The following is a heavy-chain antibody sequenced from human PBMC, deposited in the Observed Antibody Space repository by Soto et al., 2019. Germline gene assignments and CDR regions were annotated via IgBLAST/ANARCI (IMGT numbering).Heavy chain of an antibody. CDR1: GFTFSSYA. V-gene: IGHV3-23*01. CDR2: ISGGGKTT. J-gene: IGHJ4*02. D-gene: IGHD3-10*01. CDR3: ALNSGSGSYSFDY. Sequence: EVQLLESGGGLVQPGGSLRLSCAASGFTFSSYAMWWVRQAPGKGLECVSAISGGGKTTYYAASVKGRFTISRDNSKNTIDPQMNSLRPEDTGVYYCALNSGSGSYSFDYWGQGTLFTVSS.